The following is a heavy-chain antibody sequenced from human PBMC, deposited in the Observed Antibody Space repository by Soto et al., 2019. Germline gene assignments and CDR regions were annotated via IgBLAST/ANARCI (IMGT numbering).Heavy chain of an antibody. J-gene: IGHJ4*02. Sequence: EVQLVESGGGLVQPGGSLRLSCAASGLTFSNFRMHWVRQAPGKGLVWVALISNDGRNTNHADSVKGRFTISRDNAKSTLYLLLNSLRAEDTAVYYCARDTAGLSYWGQGTLVTVSS. V-gene: IGHV3-74*01. CDR2: ISNDGRNT. CDR3: ARDTAGLSY. CDR1: GLTFSNFR. D-gene: IGHD2-21*02.